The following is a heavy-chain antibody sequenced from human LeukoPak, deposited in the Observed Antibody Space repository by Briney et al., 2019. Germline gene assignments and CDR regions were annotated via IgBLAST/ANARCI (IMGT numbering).Heavy chain of an antibody. J-gene: IGHJ4*02. Sequence: PGVSLRLSYAASGFPFSIYAMIGVRQAPGKGLECVSASSGSWCSTHYADAVKSRFTISRDNSKNTLYLQMNSLRAEDTAVYYCAKAASWDYGDYSFDYWGQGTLVTVSS. CDR1: GFPFSIYA. V-gene: IGHV3-23*01. D-gene: IGHD4-17*01. CDR2: SSGSWCST. CDR3: AKAASWDYGDYSFDY.